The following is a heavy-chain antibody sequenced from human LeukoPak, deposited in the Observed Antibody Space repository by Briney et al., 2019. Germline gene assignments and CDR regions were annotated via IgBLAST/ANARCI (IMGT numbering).Heavy chain of an antibody. V-gene: IGHV3-7*01. CDR3: ARGTIAAPGTDY. Sequence: GGSLRLSCAASGFTFSGYWMHWVRQAPGKGLEGVANLKQGGSEKHFADSVKGRFTISRDNAENSLYLQMNSLRAEDTAMYYCARGTIAAPGTDYWGQGTLVTVSS. CDR1: GFTFSGYW. D-gene: IGHD6-13*01. J-gene: IGHJ4*02. CDR2: LKQGGSEK.